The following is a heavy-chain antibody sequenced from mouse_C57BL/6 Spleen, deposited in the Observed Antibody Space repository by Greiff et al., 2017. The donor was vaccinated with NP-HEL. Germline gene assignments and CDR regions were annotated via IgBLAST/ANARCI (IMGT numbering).Heavy chain of an antibody. D-gene: IGHD1-1*01. V-gene: IGHV1-53*01. CDR1: GYTFTSYW. CDR3: ARNPVVAYYFDY. CDR2: INPSNGGT. J-gene: IGHJ2*01. Sequence: VQLQQSGTELVKPGASVKLSCKASGYTFTSYWMHWVKQRPGQGLEWIGNINPSNGGTNYNEKFKSKATLTVDKSSSTAYMQLSSLTSEDSAAYYCARNPVVAYYFDYWGQGTTLTVSS.